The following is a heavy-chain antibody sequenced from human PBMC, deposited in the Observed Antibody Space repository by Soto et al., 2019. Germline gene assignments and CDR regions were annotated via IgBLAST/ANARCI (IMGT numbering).Heavy chain of an antibody. V-gene: IGHV3-48*01. Sequence: EVQLVESGGGLIQPGGSLRLSCAASGFTFSSYSMNWVRQAPGKGLEWISYISSSDINIYYADSVKGRFTISRDIAKISLYLPMNRLRAEDTAVYYCARDYGDYVPRNDYWGPGTLVTVSS. CDR1: GFTFSSYS. D-gene: IGHD4-17*01. CDR3: ARDYGDYVPRNDY. J-gene: IGHJ4*02. CDR2: ISSSDINI.